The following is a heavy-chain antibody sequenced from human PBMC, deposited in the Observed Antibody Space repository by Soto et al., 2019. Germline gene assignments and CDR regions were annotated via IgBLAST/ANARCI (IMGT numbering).Heavy chain of an antibody. D-gene: IGHD3-22*01. V-gene: IGHV4-59*01. CDR3: AREVRYYYDSSGYLDY. Sequence: WETLSLTCTVSGGSISSYYWSWIRQPPGKGLEWIGYIYYSGSTNYNPSLKSRVTISVDTSKNQFSLKLSSVTAADTAVYYCAREVRYYYDSSGYLDYCGQGTLLTVSS. J-gene: IGHJ4*02. CDR2: IYYSGST. CDR1: GGSISSYY.